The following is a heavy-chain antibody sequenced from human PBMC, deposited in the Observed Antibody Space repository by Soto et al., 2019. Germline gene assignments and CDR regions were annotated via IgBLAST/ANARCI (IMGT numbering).Heavy chain of an antibody. D-gene: IGHD6-6*01. V-gene: IGHV3-30*18. CDR1: GFTFSSYG. CDR2: ISYDGSNK. J-gene: IGHJ4*02. CDR3: AKDHLGRRDYFDY. Sequence: QVQLVESGGGVVQPGRSLRLSCAASGFTFSSYGMHWVRQAPGKGLEWVAVISYDGSNKYYADSVKGRFTISRDNSKNTLYLQMNSLRAEDTAVYYCAKDHLGRRDYFDYWGQGTLVTVSS.